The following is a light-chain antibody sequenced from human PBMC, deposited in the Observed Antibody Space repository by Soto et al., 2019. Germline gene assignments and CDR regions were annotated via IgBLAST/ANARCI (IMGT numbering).Light chain of an antibody. V-gene: IGLV2-14*01. Sequence: QSALTQPASVSGSPGQSITISCTGTSSDVGGYNYVSWYQQHPGKAPKLMIYEVSHRPSGVSNRFSGSKSANTASLTISGLQAEDEADYYCRSYTSSSTQVFGGGTKLTVL. CDR2: EVS. CDR1: SSDVGGYNY. J-gene: IGLJ3*02. CDR3: RSYTSSSTQV.